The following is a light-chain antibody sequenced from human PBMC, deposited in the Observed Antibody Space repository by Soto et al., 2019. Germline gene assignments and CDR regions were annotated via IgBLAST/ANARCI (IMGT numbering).Light chain of an antibody. CDR2: GAS. J-gene: IGKJ3*01. V-gene: IGKV3-15*01. Sequence: EIVMTQSPATLSVAPGQRLTFSRGASQGVSRKLAWYQHKPGQAPRLLISGASTGATGIPARFSGSGSGTEFTLTISSLQSEDCAIYYCQQYHTWPITFGRWTKVDSK. CDR1: QGVSRK. CDR3: QQYHTWPIT.